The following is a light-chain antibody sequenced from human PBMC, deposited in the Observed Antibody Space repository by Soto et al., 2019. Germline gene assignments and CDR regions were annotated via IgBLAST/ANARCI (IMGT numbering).Light chain of an antibody. J-gene: IGLJ3*02. CDR1: VSDIGGYNY. V-gene: IGLV2-11*01. CDR2: GVS. CDR3: YSFAGSYTSL. Sequence: QAVVTQPRSVSGSPGQSVTISCTGTVSDIGGYNYVSWYQHHPGKAPKLMIYGVSKRPSGVPDRFSGSKSGNTASLTISGLQAEDEADYYCYSFAGSYTSLFGGGTKLTVL.